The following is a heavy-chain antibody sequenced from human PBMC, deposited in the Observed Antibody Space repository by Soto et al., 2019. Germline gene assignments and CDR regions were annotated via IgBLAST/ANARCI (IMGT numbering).Heavy chain of an antibody. V-gene: IGHV3-33*01. CDR2: IWYDGSNK. CDR3: ASDYYGSGSSGLFDY. CDR1: GFTFSSYG. D-gene: IGHD3-10*01. Sequence: LRLSCAASGFTFSSYGMHWVLKAQGKGLEWVAVIWYDGSNKYYADSVKGRFTISRDNSKNTLYLQMNSLRAEDTAVYYCASDYYGSGSSGLFDYWGQGTLVTVSS. J-gene: IGHJ4*02.